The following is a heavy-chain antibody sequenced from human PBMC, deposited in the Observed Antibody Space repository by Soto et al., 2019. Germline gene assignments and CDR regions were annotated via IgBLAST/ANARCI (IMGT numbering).Heavy chain of an antibody. Sequence: GSLRLSCAASGFTFSSYSMNWVRQAPGKGLEWVSYISSSSSTIYYADSVKGRFTISRDNAKNSLYLQMNSLRDEDTAVYYCARRATIFGVVIRTNFVYWGQGTLVTV. D-gene: IGHD3-3*01. CDR1: GFTFSSYS. V-gene: IGHV3-48*02. CDR3: ARRATIFGVVIRTNFVY. J-gene: IGHJ4*02. CDR2: ISSSSSTI.